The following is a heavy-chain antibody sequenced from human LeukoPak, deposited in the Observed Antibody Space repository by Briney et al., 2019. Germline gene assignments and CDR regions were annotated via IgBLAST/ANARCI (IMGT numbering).Heavy chain of an antibody. V-gene: IGHV3-23*01. CDR3: AKAMMYSSTWHYFDY. CDR1: GFTFSSYA. J-gene: IGHJ4*02. D-gene: IGHD6-13*01. Sequence: GGSLRLSCVASGFTFSSYAMSWVRQAPGKGLEWVSAISTSGGSTYYADSVKGRFTISRDNSKNTLYLQMNSLRAEDTAAYYCAKAMMYSSTWHYFDYWGQGTLVTVSS. CDR2: ISTSGGST.